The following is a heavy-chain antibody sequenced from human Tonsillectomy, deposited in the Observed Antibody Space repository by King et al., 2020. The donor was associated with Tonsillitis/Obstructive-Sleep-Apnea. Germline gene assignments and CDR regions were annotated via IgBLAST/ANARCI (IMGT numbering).Heavy chain of an antibody. CDR2: IYYTGST. Sequence: QLQESGPGLVKPSETLSLTCSVSGHSIRSSNYYWGWIRQPPGKRLEWIGTIYYTGSTYYNPSLKSRVTISVDTSKNQFSLKLSSVTAADTAVYYCARHVRDGYGTNFDYWGQGTLVTVSS. J-gene: IGHJ4*02. D-gene: IGHD5-24*01. CDR3: ARHVRDGYGTNFDY. CDR1: GHSIRSSNYY. V-gene: IGHV4-39*01.